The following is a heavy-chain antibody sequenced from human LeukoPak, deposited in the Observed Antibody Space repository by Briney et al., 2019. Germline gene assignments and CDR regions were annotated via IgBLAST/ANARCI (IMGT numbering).Heavy chain of an antibody. Sequence: ASVKVSCKASGYTFTSNYIHWVRQAPGQGLEWMGMIYPRDGSASYAQKFQGRVTVTRDTSTSTVHMELSGLRSEDTAVYYCARDQEGFDYWGQGTLVTVSS. CDR1: GYTFTSNY. CDR2: IYPRDGSA. CDR3: ARDQEGFDY. J-gene: IGHJ4*02. V-gene: IGHV1-46*01.